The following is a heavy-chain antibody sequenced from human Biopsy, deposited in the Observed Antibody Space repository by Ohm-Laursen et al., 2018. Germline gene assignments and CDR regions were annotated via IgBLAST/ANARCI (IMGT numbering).Heavy chain of an antibody. V-gene: IGHV4-61*01. CDR1: GYSVSSGSFY. Sequence: GTLSLTWTVSGYSVSSGSFYWTWIRQPPGQGLEYIGYIYDRGSTANYNPSLESRVTMSVDMPKNQLSLKLSSVTAADSAIYYCARGMRSSGWPYFDSWGQGTLVTVSS. J-gene: IGHJ4*02. D-gene: IGHD6-19*01. CDR2: IYDRGSTA. CDR3: ARGMRSSGWPYFDS.